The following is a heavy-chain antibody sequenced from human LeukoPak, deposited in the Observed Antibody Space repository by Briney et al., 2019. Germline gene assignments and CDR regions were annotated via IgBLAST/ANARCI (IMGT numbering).Heavy chain of an antibody. J-gene: IGHJ4*02. D-gene: IGHD1-7*01. CDR1: GYSISSGYY. V-gene: IGHV4-38-2*02. CDR2: IYYSGST. Sequence: SETLSLTCTVSGYSISSGYYWGWIRQPPGKGLEWIGSIYYSGSTYYNPSLKSRVTISVGTSKNQFSLKLSSVTAADTAVYYCARVGNWNYVRPAYYFDYWGQGTLVTVSS. CDR3: ARVGNWNYVRPAYYFDY.